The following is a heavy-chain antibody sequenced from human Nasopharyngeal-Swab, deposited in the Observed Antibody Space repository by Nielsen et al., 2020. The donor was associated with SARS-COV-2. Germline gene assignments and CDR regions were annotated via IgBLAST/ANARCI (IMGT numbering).Heavy chain of an antibody. CDR2: INDNGGGT. Sequence: GESLKISCAASGFTFSSYAMSWVRQAPGKGLEWVSTINDNGGGTYYTDSVKGRFTISRDNAKNTLYLQMNSLRAEDTAVYYCASVVQQRGDYYYYYGMDVWGQGTTVTVSS. V-gene: IGHV3-23*01. J-gene: IGHJ6*02. CDR3: ASVVQQRGDYYYYYGMDV. D-gene: IGHD6-13*01. CDR1: GFTFSSYA.